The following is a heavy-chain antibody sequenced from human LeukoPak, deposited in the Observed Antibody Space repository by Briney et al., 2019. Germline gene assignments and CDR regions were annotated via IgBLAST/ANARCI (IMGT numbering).Heavy chain of an antibody. V-gene: IGHV3-9*01. D-gene: IGHD3-9*01. Sequence: GGYLRLSFAASGFPLEEYAMHWVRPAPGKGLEWVSGISWNSGSIGYAASVKGRFTISRDNAKNSLYLQMNSLRAEDTALYYCAKGFYDILTVDAFDIWGQGTMVTVSS. J-gene: IGHJ3*02. CDR2: ISWNSGSI. CDR1: GFPLEEYA. CDR3: AKGFYDILTVDAFDI.